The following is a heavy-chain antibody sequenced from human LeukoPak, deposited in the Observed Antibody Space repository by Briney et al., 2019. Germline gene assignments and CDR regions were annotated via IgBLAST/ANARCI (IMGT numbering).Heavy chain of an antibody. CDR2: ISSSSSYI. Sequence: GGSLRLSCAASGFTFSSYSMNWVRQAPGKGLEWVSSISSSSSYIYYADSVKGRFTISRDNAKNSLYLQMNSLRAEDTAVYYCARRGDYYDSSGYYGAAFDIWGQRTMVTVSS. CDR3: ARRGDYYDSSGYYGAAFDI. D-gene: IGHD3-22*01. V-gene: IGHV3-21*01. CDR1: GFTFSSYS. J-gene: IGHJ3*02.